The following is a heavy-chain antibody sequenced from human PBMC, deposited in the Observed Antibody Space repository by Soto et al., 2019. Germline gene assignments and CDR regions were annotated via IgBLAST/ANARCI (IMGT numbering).Heavy chain of an antibody. J-gene: IGHJ6*03. CDR3: ARSGYCSSTSCLDRPYHYYYYMDV. CDR2: IYPGDSDT. CDR1: GYSFTSYW. Sequence: GESLKISCKGSGYSFTSYWIGRVRQMPGKGLEWMGIIYPGDSDTRYSPSFQGQVTISADKSISTAYLQWSSLKASDTAMYYCARSGYCSSTSCLDRPYHYYYYMDVWGKGTTVTVSS. V-gene: IGHV5-51*01. D-gene: IGHD2-2*01.